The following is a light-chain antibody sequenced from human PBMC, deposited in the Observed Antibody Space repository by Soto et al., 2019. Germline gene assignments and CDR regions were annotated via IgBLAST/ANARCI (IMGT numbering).Light chain of an antibody. Sequence: DIQMTQSPSSLSASVGDRVTITCRSSQSISTYLNWYQQKPGKAPKLLIYAASSLQTGVPSRFSGSGSGTDFTLTISSLLPEDFATYYYQQTYRAPRTFGQGTNLEIK. J-gene: IGKJ2*02. CDR1: QSISTY. CDR3: QQTYRAPRT. V-gene: IGKV1-39*01. CDR2: AAS.